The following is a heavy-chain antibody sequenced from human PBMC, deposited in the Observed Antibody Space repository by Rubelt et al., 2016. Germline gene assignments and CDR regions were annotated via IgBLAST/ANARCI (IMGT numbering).Heavy chain of an antibody. CDR2: ISHSGST. Sequence: QVQLQQWGAGLFKPSETLSLTCAVYGESVSGYYWSWIRQPPGKGLEWIGEISHSGSTSHNPSLKSRVIISADTSKNQFSLKLTSVTAADTAVYYCARVNRYYFDYWGQGTLVTVSS. J-gene: IGHJ4*02. CDR1: GESVSGYY. CDR3: ARVNRYYFDY. V-gene: IGHV4-34*02.